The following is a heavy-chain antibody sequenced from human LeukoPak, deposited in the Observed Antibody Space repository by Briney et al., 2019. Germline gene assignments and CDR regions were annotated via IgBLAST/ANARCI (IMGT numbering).Heavy chain of an antibody. CDR1: GYTFTSYA. Sequence: GASVKVSCKASGYTFTSYAMHWVRQAPGQRLEWMGWINAGNGNTKYSQKFQGRVTITRDTSASTAYMELSSLRSEDTAVYYCARETINGGWLDYYYGMDVWGQGTTVTVSS. V-gene: IGHV1-3*01. J-gene: IGHJ6*02. D-gene: IGHD6-19*01. CDR3: ARETINGGWLDYYYGMDV. CDR2: INAGNGNT.